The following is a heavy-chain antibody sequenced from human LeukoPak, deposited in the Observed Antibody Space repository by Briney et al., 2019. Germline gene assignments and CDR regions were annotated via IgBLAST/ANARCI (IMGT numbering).Heavy chain of an antibody. Sequence: SETLSLTCTVPGYSISSGYYWGWIRQTPGKGLEWIGSIYHSGSTYYNPSLKSRVTISVDTSKNQFSLKLSSVTAADTAVYYCAGSSIAAPYYYMDVWGKGTTVTVSS. CDR3: AGSSIAAPYYYMDV. D-gene: IGHD6-6*01. J-gene: IGHJ6*03. CDR1: GYSISSGYY. CDR2: IYHSGST. V-gene: IGHV4-38-2*02.